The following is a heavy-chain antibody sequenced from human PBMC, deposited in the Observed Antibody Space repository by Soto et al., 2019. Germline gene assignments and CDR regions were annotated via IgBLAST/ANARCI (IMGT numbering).Heavy chain of an antibody. CDR3: ARDSRDFWSGYYHPDAFDI. D-gene: IGHD3-3*01. Sequence: ASVKVSCKASGYTFTSYYMHWVRQAPGQGLEWMGIINPSGGSTSYAQKFQGRVTMTRDTSTSTVYMELSSLRSEDTAVYYCARDSRDFWSGYYHPDAFDIWGQGTMVTVSS. V-gene: IGHV1-46*01. CDR1: GYTFTSYY. J-gene: IGHJ3*02. CDR2: INPSGGST.